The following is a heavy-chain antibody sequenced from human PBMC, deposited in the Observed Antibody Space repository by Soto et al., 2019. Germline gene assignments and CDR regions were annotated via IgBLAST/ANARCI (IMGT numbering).Heavy chain of an antibody. V-gene: IGHV4-34*01. CDR1: GGSFSRYY. D-gene: IGHD2-8*01. J-gene: IGHJ6*02. Sequence: SETLSLTCAIYGGSFSRYYWNWIRQPPGEGLEWIGEINHSGSTNYNPSLKSRVTISVDTSRNQFSLKLSSVTAADTAVYYCARGLSITNTFYYYYAMDVWGQGATVTVSS. CDR2: INHSGST. CDR3: ARGLSITNTFYYYYAMDV.